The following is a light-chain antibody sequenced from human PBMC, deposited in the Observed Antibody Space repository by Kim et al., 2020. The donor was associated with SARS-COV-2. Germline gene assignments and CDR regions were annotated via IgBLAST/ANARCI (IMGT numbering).Light chain of an antibody. V-gene: IGLV2-8*01. CDR1: SSDVGGYKY. CDR2: EVN. J-gene: IGLJ2*01. Sequence: QSVLTQPPSASGSPGQSVSISCTGTSSDVGGYKYVSWYQQYPGKAPKLLIYEVNKRPSGVPDRFSGSKSGNTASLTVSGLQAEDEADYYCSSYAGSNSVVFGGGTQLTVL. CDR3: SSYAGSNSVV.